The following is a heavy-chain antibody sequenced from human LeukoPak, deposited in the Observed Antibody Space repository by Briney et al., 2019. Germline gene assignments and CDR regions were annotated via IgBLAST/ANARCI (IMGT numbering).Heavy chain of an antibody. CDR1: GFTFSHHG. Sequence: PGGSLRLSCAASGFTFSHHGMHWVRQAPGKGLEWVAFILYDGSNKYYVDSVKGRFTISRDNSKNALSLQMNSLRAEDTAMYYCAKAVDKGTGYYMDFGGQGTLVTVSS. V-gene: IGHV3-30*02. CDR3: AKAVDKGTGYYMDF. J-gene: IGHJ4*02. D-gene: IGHD3-22*01. CDR2: ILYDGSNK.